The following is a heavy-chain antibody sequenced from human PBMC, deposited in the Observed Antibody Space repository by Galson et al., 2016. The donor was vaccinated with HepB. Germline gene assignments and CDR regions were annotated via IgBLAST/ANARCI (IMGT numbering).Heavy chain of an antibody. D-gene: IGHD2-2*01. J-gene: IGHJ4*02. CDR2: IFGGGAGT. CDR1: GFIFSDYA. V-gene: IGHV3-23*01. CDR3: SKHQGHPMTSYSFDY. Sequence: SLRLSCAASGFIFSDYAMGWVRQTPKGLEWVSLIFGGGAGTYYTASVKGRFTISGDNSKNMLYLQMHSLRAEDKALYYCSKHQGHPMTSYSFDYWGQGTLVTVSS.